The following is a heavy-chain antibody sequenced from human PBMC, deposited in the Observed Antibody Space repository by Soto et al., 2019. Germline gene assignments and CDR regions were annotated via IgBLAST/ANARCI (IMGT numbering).Heavy chain of an antibody. Sequence: GGSLRLSCAASGFTFSSYAMHWVRQAPGKGLEWVAVISYDGSNKYYADSVKGRFTISRDNSKNTLYLQMNSLRAEDTAVYYCARDSGSYYFNYWGQGTLVTVSS. CDR1: GFTFSSYA. D-gene: IGHD1-26*01. J-gene: IGHJ4*02. CDR2: ISYDGSNK. CDR3: ARDSGSYYFNY. V-gene: IGHV3-30-3*01.